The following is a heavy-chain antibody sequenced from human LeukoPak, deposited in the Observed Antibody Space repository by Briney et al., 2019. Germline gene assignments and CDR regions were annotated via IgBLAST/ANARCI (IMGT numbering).Heavy chain of an antibody. D-gene: IGHD2-15*01. J-gene: IGHJ4*02. Sequence: PGGSLRLSCAASGFTFSSYAMSWVRQAPGKGLEWVSAISGSGVSTYYADSVKGRFTISRDNSKNTLYLQMNRLRAEDTAVYYCARTRLLYPVDYWGQGTLVTVSS. CDR2: ISGSGVST. V-gene: IGHV3-23*01. CDR1: GFTFSSYA. CDR3: ARTRLLYPVDY.